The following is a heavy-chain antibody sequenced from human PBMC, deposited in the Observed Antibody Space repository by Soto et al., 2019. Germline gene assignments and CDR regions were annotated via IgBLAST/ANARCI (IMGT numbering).Heavy chain of an antibody. CDR2: TYYRSKWYN. CDR3: ARVYKAGRPWTGSSNAGQNWFDP. Sequence: PSQTLSLTCAISGDSVSSNSAAWNWIRQSPSRGLEWLGRTYYRSKWYNDYAVSVKSRITINPDTSKNQFSLQLNSVTPEDTAVNYCARVYKAGRPWTGSSNAGQNWFDPWGQGTVVTVSS. J-gene: IGHJ5*02. CDR1: GDSVSSNSAA. V-gene: IGHV6-1*01. D-gene: IGHD6-13*01.